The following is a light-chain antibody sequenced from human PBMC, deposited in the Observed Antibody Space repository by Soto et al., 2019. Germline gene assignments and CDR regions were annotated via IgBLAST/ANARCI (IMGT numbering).Light chain of an antibody. CDR3: QTWGTGIEV. CDR1: CGHSSYT. Sequence: QSVLTQSPSASASLGASVKLTCTLSCGHSSYTIAWHQQQPEKGPRYLMTLNSDGSHSKGDGIPDRFSGSSSGAERYLSISSLQSEDEADYYCQTWGTGIEVFGGGTKLTVL. V-gene: IGLV4-69*01. CDR2: LNSDGSH. J-gene: IGLJ3*02.